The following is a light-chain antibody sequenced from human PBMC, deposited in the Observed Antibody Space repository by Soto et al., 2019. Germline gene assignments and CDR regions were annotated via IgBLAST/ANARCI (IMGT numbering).Light chain of an antibody. J-gene: IGKJ1*01. Sequence: EIVLTQSPATLSLSPGERATLSCRASQSVSSYLAWYQQKPGQAPRLLIYAASNRATDIPARFSGSGSGTDFTLTISRLEPEDFAVYYCQQYGSSRTFGQGTKVDIK. CDR1: QSVSSY. V-gene: IGKV3-20*01. CDR2: AAS. CDR3: QQYGSSRT.